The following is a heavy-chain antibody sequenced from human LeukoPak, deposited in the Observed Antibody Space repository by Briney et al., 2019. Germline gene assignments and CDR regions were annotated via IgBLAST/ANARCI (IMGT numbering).Heavy chain of an antibody. CDR1: GYTFTSYG. CDR3: ARGGSDYYDSSGYTFDY. CDR2: ISAYNGNT. Sequence: ASVKVSCKASGYTFTSYGISWVRQAPGQGLEWMGWISAYNGNTNYAQKLQGRVTMTTDTSTSTAYMELRSLRSDDTAVYYCARGGSDYYDSSGYTFDYWGQGTLVTVSS. D-gene: IGHD3-22*01. V-gene: IGHV1-18*01. J-gene: IGHJ4*02.